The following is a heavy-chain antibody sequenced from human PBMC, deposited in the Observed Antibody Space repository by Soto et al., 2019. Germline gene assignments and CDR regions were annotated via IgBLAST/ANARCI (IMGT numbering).Heavy chain of an antibody. D-gene: IGHD1-26*01. CDR2: MSAYKGNT. CDR1: GYTFTNYG. CDR3: ARDRYRTPVFDI. Sequence: QVQLVQSGAEVKKPGASVKVSCKASGYTFTNYGISWVRQAPGQGLEWMGWMSAYKGNTNYAQNSPGRVPMTTDTSTSTASMELRSLRSDHTAVYYCARDRYRTPVFDIWGQGTMVTVSS. J-gene: IGHJ3*02. V-gene: IGHV1-18*04.